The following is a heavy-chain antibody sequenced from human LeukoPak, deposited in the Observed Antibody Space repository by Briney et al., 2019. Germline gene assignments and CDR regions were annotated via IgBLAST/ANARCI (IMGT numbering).Heavy chain of an antibody. CDR3: ARDWCSSTSCYDAFDI. D-gene: IGHD2-2*01. Sequence: PSETLSLTCTVSGGSISSGTYYWSWIRQHPGKGLEWIGYIYYSGSTYYNPSLKSRVTISVDTSKNQFYLKLSSATAADTAVYCCARDWCSSTSCYDAFDIWGQGTMVTVSS. V-gene: IGHV4-31*03. CDR2: IYYSGST. J-gene: IGHJ3*02. CDR1: GGSISSGTYY.